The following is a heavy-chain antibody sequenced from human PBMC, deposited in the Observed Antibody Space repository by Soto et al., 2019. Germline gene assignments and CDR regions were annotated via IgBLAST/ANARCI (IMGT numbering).Heavy chain of an antibody. V-gene: IGHV1-3*01. CDR3: ARVNVVLRFSSAQYYFDY. D-gene: IGHD3-3*01. CDR2: INAGNGNT. J-gene: IGHJ4*02. CDR1: GYTFTSYA. Sequence: ASVKVSCKASGYTFTSYAMHWVRQAPGQRLEWMGWINAGNGNTKYSQKFQGRVTITRDTSASTAYMELSSLRSEDTAVYYCARVNVVLRFSSAQYYFDYWGQGTLVTVSS.